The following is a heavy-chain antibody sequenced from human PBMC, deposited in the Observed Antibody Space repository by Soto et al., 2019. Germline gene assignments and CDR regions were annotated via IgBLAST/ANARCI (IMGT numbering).Heavy chain of an antibody. CDR2: IYPGDSDT. Sequence: PGESLKISCKGYGYTLTNFWIGWVRQMPGKGLEWMGIIYPGDSDTKYSPSVQGQVTISADKSISTAYLQWSSLKASDTAMYYCARPNLFCNGDSCWLSYFDQWGQGTLVTVSS. D-gene: IGHD2-15*01. J-gene: IGHJ4*02. V-gene: IGHV5-51*01. CDR3: ARPNLFCNGDSCWLSYFDQ. CDR1: GYTLTNFW.